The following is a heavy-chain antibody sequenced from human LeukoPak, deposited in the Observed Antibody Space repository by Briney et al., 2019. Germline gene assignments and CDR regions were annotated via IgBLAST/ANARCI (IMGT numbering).Heavy chain of an antibody. CDR2: IYPGDSDT. CDR3: ARRAVPAGTPYYYYYMDV. J-gene: IGHJ6*03. V-gene: IGHV5-51*01. Sequence: GESLKISCKGSGYSFTSYWIGWVRQMPGKGLEWMGIIYPGDSDTRYSPSFQGQVTISADKSISTAYLQWSSLKASDTAMYYCARRAVPAGTPYYYYYMDVWGKGTTVTVSS. D-gene: IGHD2-2*01. CDR1: GYSFTSYW.